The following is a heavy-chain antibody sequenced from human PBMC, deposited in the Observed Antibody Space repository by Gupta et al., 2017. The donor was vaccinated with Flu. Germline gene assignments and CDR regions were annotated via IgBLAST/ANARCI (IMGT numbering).Heavy chain of an antibody. Sequence: YGGSTNYNPSLKSRVTISVDTSKNQFSLKLSSVTAADTAVYYCARDHSSGSFLNYFDYWGQGTLVTVSS. CDR3: ARDHSSGSFLNYFDY. CDR2: YGGST. D-gene: IGHD3-10*01. J-gene: IGHJ4*02. V-gene: IGHV4-59*01.